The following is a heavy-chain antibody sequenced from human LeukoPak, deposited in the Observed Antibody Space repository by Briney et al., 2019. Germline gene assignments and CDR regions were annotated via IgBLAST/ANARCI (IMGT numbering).Heavy chain of an antibody. D-gene: IGHD3-10*01. V-gene: IGHV4-4*09. J-gene: IGHJ6*03. Sequence: SETLSLTCTVSGGSISSYYWSWIRQPPGKGLEWIGYIYTSGSTNYNPSLKSRVTISVDTSKNQFSLKLSSVTAADTAVYYCARHPITYYYGSGSYYSERYYYYYMDVWGKGTTVTVSS. CDR2: IYTSGST. CDR1: GGSISSYY. CDR3: ARHPITYYYGSGSYYSERYYYYYMDV.